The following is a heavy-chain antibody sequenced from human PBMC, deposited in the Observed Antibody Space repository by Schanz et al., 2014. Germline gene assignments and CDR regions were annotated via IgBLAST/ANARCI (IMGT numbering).Heavy chain of an antibody. Sequence: VQLVESGGGVVHPGGSLRLSCAASGFRFRDYYMSWIRQAPGKGLEWISKISDSGRTIVYADSMKGRFTISRDNAKNSLYLQVNRLRAEDTAVYYCAREGLGADYWGQGTLVTVSS. CDR2: ISDSGRTI. CDR1: GFRFRDYY. CDR3: AREGLGADY. D-gene: IGHD3-16*01. V-gene: IGHV3-11*01. J-gene: IGHJ4*02.